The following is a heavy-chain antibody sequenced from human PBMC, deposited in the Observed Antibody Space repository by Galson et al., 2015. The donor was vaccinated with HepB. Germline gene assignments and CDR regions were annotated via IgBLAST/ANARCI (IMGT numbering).Heavy chain of an antibody. CDR2: IYYSGST. CDR3: ARSFSSSWPFDY. J-gene: IGHJ4*02. Sequence: ETLSLTCTVSGGSISSYYWSWIRQPPGKGLEWIGYIYYSGSTNYNPSLKSRVTISVDTSKNQFSLKLSSVTAADTAVYYCARSFSSSWPFDYWGQGTLVTVSS. V-gene: IGHV4-59*01. CDR1: GGSISSYY. D-gene: IGHD6-13*01.